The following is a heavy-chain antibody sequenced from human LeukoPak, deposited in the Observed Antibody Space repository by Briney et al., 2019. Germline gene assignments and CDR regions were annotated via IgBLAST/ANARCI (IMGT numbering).Heavy chain of an antibody. CDR3: AREILGGFNPGAY. J-gene: IGHJ4*02. Sequence: PSETLSLTCTVSLDSTTSNFWSWVRQPPGKGLEWIGEIHRSGSPNYNPSLQSRVTISIDRSRNQIVLELSSVTAADTAFYYCAREILGGFNPGAYWGQGTLVTVSS. CDR2: IHRSGSP. V-gene: IGHV4-4*02. D-gene: IGHD1-14*01. CDR1: LDSTTSNF.